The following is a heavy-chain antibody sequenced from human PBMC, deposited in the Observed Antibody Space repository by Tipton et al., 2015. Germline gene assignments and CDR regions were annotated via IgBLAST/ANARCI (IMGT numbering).Heavy chain of an antibody. CDR3: ARARGVIVLSAPVAFDR. J-gene: IGHJ3*01. Sequence: SLRLSCAASGFRFSAFWMNWVRQAPGKGLEWVANIKQDAGEKTYVDSVRGRFTISRDNGKNSLYLQMNSLRAEDTAVYYCARARGVIVLSAPVAFDRWGQGTMVTVSS. V-gene: IGHV3-7*05. D-gene: IGHD3-10*01. CDR2: IKQDAGEK. CDR1: GFRFSAFW.